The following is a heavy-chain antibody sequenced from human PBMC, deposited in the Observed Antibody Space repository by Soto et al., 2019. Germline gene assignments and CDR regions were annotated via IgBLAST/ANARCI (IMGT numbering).Heavy chain of an antibody. CDR1: GGSISSGGYS. CDR3: ARVPAY. V-gene: IGHV4-30-2*01. CDR2: IYHSVST. J-gene: IGHJ4*02. Sequence: QLQLLESGSGLVKPSQTLSLTCAVSGGSISSGGYSWSWIRQPPGKGLEYIGYIYHSVSTYYNPSLTSRVTISVDRSKTQFSLRLSSVTAADTAVYYCARVPAYWGQGTLVTVSS.